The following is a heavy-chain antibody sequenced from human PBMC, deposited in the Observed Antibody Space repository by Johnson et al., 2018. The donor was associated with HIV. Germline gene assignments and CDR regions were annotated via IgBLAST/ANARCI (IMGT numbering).Heavy chain of an antibody. J-gene: IGHJ3*02. CDR1: GFTFSTYD. V-gene: IGHV3-13*01. Sequence: MLLVESGGGLVQPGGSLRLSCAASGFTFSTYDMHWVRQVTGKGLEWVSGITTAGDTYYPGSVKGRFTIFRENVKNSLYLQMNSLRAGDTAVYYCARGVLAFDIWGKGTMVTVSS. D-gene: IGHD5/OR15-5a*01. CDR2: ITTAGDT. CDR3: ARGVLAFDI.